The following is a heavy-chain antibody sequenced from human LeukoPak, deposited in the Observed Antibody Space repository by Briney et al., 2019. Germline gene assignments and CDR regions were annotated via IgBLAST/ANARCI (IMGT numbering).Heavy chain of an antibody. CDR1: GFTFSSYS. CDR2: ISSSSSYI. Sequence: GGSLRLSCAASGFTFSSYSMNWVRQAPGKGLEWVSSISSSSSYIYYADSVKGRFTISRDNSKNTLSLEMNSLRADDTAVYYCAKGTTDYGSGYGMDVWGKGTTVTVSS. V-gene: IGHV3-21*04. D-gene: IGHD3-10*01. J-gene: IGHJ6*04. CDR3: AKGTTDYGSGYGMDV.